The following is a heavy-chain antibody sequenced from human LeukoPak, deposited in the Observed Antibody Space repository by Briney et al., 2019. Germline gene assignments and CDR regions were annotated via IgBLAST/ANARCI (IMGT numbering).Heavy chain of an antibody. V-gene: IGHV3-73*01. CDR2: IRSKANSFAT. Sequence: GGSLRLSCAASGFTFSNYDMHGVRQASGKGLEWVGRIRSKANSFATSYGGTVKGRFTVSRDVSKNTAYLQMNSLETEDTAVYYCTGHSSANGDYYFDSWGQGTPVTVSS. CDR3: TGHSSANGDYYFDS. CDR1: GFTFSNYD. J-gene: IGHJ4*02. D-gene: IGHD4-17*01.